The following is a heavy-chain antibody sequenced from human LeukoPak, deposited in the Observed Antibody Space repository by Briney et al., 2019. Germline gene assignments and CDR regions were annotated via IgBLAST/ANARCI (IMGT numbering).Heavy chain of an antibody. D-gene: IGHD3-16*01. CDR1: GYIFMNFR. V-gene: IGHV1-18*01. CDR3: ARGGGYGY. Sequence: ASVPDSRQTSGYIFMNFRLHWVRQAPGQGLEWMGWINTYNDNTNYAQNFRGRVSLTTDPSTGTGYMELRNLKSDDTAVYYCARGGGYGYWGQGTLVTVSS. J-gene: IGHJ4*02. CDR2: INTYNDNT.